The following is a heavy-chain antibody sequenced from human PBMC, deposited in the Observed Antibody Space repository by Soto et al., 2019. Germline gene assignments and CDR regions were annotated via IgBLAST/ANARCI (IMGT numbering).Heavy chain of an antibody. J-gene: IGHJ4*02. V-gene: IGHV3-73*01. CDR2: IRRQANNYAT. D-gene: IGHD3-16*01. CDR1: GLTFSGSA. Sequence: EVQLVESGGGLVQPGGSLKLSCAVSGLTFSGSAMHWVRQASGKGLELVGHIRRQANNYATAYAASVKGRFTISRDDSKNTAYLQMNSLKTEDTAVYYCSANDHDDHTNFDQWGQGTVVTVSS. CDR3: SANDHDDHTNFDQ.